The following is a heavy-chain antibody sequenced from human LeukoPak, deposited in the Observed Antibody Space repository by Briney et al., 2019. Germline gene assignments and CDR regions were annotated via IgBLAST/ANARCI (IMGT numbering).Heavy chain of an antibody. CDR1: GGTFSSYA. Sequence: SVKVSCKASGGTFSSYAISWVRQAPGQGLEWMGRIIPILGIANYAQKFQGRVTITADKSTSTAYMELSSLRSEDTAVYYCARGSIAVPAAISDYWGQGTLVTVSS. CDR3: ARGSIAVPAAISDY. CDR2: IIPILGIA. V-gene: IGHV1-69*04. J-gene: IGHJ4*02. D-gene: IGHD2-2*01.